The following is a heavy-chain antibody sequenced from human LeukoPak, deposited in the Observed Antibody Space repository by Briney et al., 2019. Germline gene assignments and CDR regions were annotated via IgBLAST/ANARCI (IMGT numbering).Heavy chain of an antibody. J-gene: IGHJ4*02. CDR2: IYSGGGT. V-gene: IGHV3-53*01. CDR1: GFTVSSNY. D-gene: IGHD4-11*01. Sequence: PGGSLGLSCAASGFTVSSNYMSWVRQAPGKGLEGVSVIYSGGGTYYAHSVTGRFTISRDNSKKTLYLQMNSLRAEDTAVYYCAREPLTTGKFDYWGPESQGTVSS. CDR3: AREPLTTGKFDY.